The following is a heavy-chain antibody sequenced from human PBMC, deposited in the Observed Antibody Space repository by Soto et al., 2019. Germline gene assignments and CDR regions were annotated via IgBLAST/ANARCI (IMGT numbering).Heavy chain of an antibody. CDR1: GFTFSSFG. V-gene: IGHV3-33*01. J-gene: IGHJ6*02. CDR3: ARDASYYSLWSGYYPSRDGMDV. D-gene: IGHD3-3*01. Sequence: QAQVVESGGGVVQPGRSLRLSCAASGFTFSSFGMHWVRQAPGKGLEWVSLIWYDGSKKSYGDSVKGRFTISRDNCRNTVYLQVYSLRADVAAVYYCARDASYYSLWSGYYPSRDGMDVWGQGTTVTVSS. CDR2: IWYDGSKK.